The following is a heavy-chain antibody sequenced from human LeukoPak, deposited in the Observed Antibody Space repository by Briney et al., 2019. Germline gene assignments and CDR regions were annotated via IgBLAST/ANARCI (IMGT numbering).Heavy chain of an antibody. CDR1: GFTFDDYA. Sequence: GGSLRLSCVASGFTFDDYAMHGVGQAPGKGLEWVSGISWNSGSIGYADSVKGRFTISRDNAKNSLYLQMNSLRAEDTALYYCAKSGLDDHFDYWGQGTLVTVSS. CDR3: AKSGLDDHFDY. D-gene: IGHD3/OR15-3a*01. CDR2: ISWNSGSI. J-gene: IGHJ4*02. V-gene: IGHV3-9*01.